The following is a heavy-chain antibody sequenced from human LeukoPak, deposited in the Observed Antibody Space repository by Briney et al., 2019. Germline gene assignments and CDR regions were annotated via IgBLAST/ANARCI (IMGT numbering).Heavy chain of an antibody. Sequence: GGSLRLSCAASGFSFSNHGIHWVRQAPGKGLEWVSLIWYDGSNKYYADSVKGRFTISRDDSKNTVYLQMNSLRAEDTAVYYCARDPGIIAARLDYWGQGTLVTVSS. CDR2: IWYDGSNK. J-gene: IGHJ4*02. CDR3: ARDPGIIAARLDY. V-gene: IGHV3-30*02. D-gene: IGHD6-6*01. CDR1: GFSFSNHG.